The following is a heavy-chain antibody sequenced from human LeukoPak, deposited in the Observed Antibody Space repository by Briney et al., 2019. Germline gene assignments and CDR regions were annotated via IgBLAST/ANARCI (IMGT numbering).Heavy chain of an antibody. CDR3: ARDTHDYGYGMDV. V-gene: IGHV3-53*01. D-gene: IGHD4-17*01. CDR2: IYSGGST. Sequence: GGSLRLSCAASGFTVSSNYMSWVRQAPGKGLEWVSVIYSGGSTYYADSVEGRFTISRDNSKNTLYLQMNSLRAEDTAVYYCARDTHDYGYGMDVWGQGTTVTVSS. CDR1: GFTVSSNY. J-gene: IGHJ6*02.